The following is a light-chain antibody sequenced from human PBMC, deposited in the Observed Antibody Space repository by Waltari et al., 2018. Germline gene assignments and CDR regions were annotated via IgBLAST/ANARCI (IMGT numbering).Light chain of an antibody. J-gene: IGKJ3*01. CDR2: AAS. CDR3: QKYDSVPFT. Sequence: DIQMTQSPSSLSASVGDRVTIPCRARQGISNYLAWYQQTPGKVPKLLIYAASTLQSGVPSRFRGSGSGTDFTLTISSLQPEDVATYYCQKYDSVPFTFGPGTKVDI. CDR1: QGISNY. V-gene: IGKV1-27*01.